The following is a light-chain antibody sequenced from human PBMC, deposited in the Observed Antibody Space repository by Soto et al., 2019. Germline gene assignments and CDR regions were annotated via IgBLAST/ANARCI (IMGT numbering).Light chain of an antibody. Sequence: DLQMTQSPSSLSASIGDRVTITCRASQSISNHLSWYQQRPGKAPKLLIYAASSLQSGVPSRFSGSGSGTDFTLTITTLQPEDFATYYCQQSYSSPRTFGQGTKVEIK. CDR2: AAS. CDR1: QSISNH. J-gene: IGKJ1*01. V-gene: IGKV1-39*01. CDR3: QQSYSSPRT.